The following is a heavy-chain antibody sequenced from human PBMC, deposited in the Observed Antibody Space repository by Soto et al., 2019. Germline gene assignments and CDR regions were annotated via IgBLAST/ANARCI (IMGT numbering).Heavy chain of an antibody. J-gene: IGHJ3*02. CDR3: ACVVVDAFDI. D-gene: IGHD2-15*01. CDR2: IYYSGST. CDR1: GGSISSGGYY. Sequence: QVQLQESGPGLVKPSQTLSLTCTVSGGSISSGGYYWSWIRQHPGKGLEWIGYIYYSGSTYYNPSLKXXVXIXXDTSKNQFSLKLSPVTAADTAVYYCACVVVDAFDIWGQGTMVTVSS. V-gene: IGHV4-31*01.